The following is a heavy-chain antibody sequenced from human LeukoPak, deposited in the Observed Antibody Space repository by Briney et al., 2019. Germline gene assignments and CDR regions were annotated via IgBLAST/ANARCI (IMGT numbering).Heavy chain of an antibody. CDR1: GYTFTGYY. J-gene: IGHJ4*02. V-gene: IGHV1-2*02. D-gene: IGHD1-26*01. CDR3: ARAGRLWEQLLPAGDY. CDR2: INPNSGGT. Sequence: ASVKVSCKASGYTFTGYYMHWVRQAPGQGLEWMGWINPNSGGTNYAQKFQGRVTMTRDTSISTAYMELSRLRSDDTAVYYCARAGRLWEQLLPAGDYWGRGPLVTVSS.